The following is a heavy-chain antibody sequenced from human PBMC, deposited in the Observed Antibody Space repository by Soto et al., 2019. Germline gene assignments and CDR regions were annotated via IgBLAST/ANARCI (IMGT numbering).Heavy chain of an antibody. V-gene: IGHV3-74*01. CDR3: VRGGYMHACDI. D-gene: IGHD6-13*01. Sequence: EVQLVESGGGLVQPGGSLSLSCEASGFTLSSYWRSWARKAPGKGLEWVSHMNNDGSYTIYAESVKGRFTFSRDNAKNTLYLQMNSLRAEDTAVYYCVRGGYMHACDIWGQGTMVTVSS. J-gene: IGHJ3*02. CDR1: GFTLSSYW. CDR2: MNNDGSYT.